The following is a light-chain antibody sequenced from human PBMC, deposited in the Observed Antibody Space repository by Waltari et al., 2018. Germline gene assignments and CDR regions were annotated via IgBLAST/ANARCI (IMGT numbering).Light chain of an antibody. CDR3: QQYNRWPPIT. CDR1: QSVSSN. Sequence: EIVLTQSPATRAVSLGGTATLSCRASQSVSSNVAWYQKKPGQAPRLLIYDASTRATSIPARFRGSGSGTEFTLTISSLQSEDFAVYYCQQYNRWPPITFGQGTRLEIK. V-gene: IGKV3-15*01. J-gene: IGKJ5*01. CDR2: DAS.